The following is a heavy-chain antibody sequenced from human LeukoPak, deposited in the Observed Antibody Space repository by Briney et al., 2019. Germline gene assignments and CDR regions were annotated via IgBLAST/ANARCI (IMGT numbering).Heavy chain of an antibody. V-gene: IGHV3-30-3*01. Sequence: GGXLRLSCAASGFTFRSYSMHWVRQAPGKGVEGVAVMSYDGSNKYYADSVKGRFTVSRDNSKNTLYLQVNRLRAEDTAVYYCARDKDHFEDHPVYWGQGTLVTVSS. CDR3: ARDKDHFEDHPVY. J-gene: IGHJ4*02. D-gene: IGHD1-14*01. CDR1: GFTFRSYS. CDR2: MSYDGSNK.